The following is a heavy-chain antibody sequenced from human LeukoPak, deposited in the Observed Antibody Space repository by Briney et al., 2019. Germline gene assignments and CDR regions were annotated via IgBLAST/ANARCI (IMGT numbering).Heavy chain of an antibody. V-gene: IGHV5-51*01. CDR2: IYPGDSDT. CDR3: ARGGVSYGSGNAFDI. Sequence: ESLKISCKGSGYSFTSNWIGWVRQMPGKGLEGMGIIYPGDSDTRYSPSFQGQVTISADKSISTAYLQWSSLKASDTAMYYCARGGVSYGSGNAFDIWGQGTMVTVSS. J-gene: IGHJ3*02. D-gene: IGHD3-10*01. CDR1: GYSFTSNW.